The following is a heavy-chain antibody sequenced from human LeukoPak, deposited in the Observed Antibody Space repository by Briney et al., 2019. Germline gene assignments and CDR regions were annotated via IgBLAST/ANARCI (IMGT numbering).Heavy chain of an antibody. CDR3: ARVGSSSSPYGMDV. J-gene: IGHJ6*02. V-gene: IGHV3-53*01. CDR1: GFTVSSNY. CDR2: IYSGGST. D-gene: IGHD6-13*01. Sequence: GGSLRLSCAASGFTVSSNYMSWVRQAPGKGLEWVSVIYSGGSTYYADSVKGRFTISRDNSKNTLYLQMNSLRAEDTAVYYCARVGSSSSPYGMDVWGQGTTVTVSS.